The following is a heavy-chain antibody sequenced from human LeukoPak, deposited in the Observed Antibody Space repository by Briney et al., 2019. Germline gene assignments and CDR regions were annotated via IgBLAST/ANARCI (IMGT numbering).Heavy chain of an antibody. Sequence: SVKVSCKASGGTFSSYAISWVRQAPGQGLEWMGRIIPIFGIANYAQKFQGRVTITADKSTSTAYMELSSLRSEDTAVYYCAREYYYDSSGYYRNRGQRTLVTVSS. CDR1: GGTFSSYA. CDR3: AREYYYDSSGYYRN. D-gene: IGHD3-22*01. J-gene: IGHJ4*02. CDR2: IIPIFGIA. V-gene: IGHV1-69*04.